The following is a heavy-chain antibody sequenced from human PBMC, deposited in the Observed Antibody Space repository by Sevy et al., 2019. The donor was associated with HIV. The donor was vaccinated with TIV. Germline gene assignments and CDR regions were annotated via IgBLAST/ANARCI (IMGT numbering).Heavy chain of an antibody. D-gene: IGHD2-2*01. CDR2: IYYSGST. CDR3: ARDRGSSEGDAFDI. Sequence: SETLSLTCTVSGGSISSYYWSWIRQPPGKGLEWIGYIYYSGSTNYNPSLKSRFTISVDTSKNQFSLKLSSVTAADTAVYYCARDRGSSEGDAFDIWGQGTMVTVSS. CDR1: GGSISSYY. J-gene: IGHJ3*02. V-gene: IGHV4-59*01.